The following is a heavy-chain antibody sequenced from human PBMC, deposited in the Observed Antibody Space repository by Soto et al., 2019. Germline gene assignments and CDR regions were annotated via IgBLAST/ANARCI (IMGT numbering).Heavy chain of an antibody. Sequence: SETLSLTCTVSGGSISSSSYYWGWIRQPPGKGLEWIGSIYYSGSTYYNPSLKSRVTISVDTSKNQFSLKLSSVTAADTAVYYCARREVGFGEFYYFDYWGHGTLVTVSS. CDR1: GGSISSSSYY. CDR3: ARREVGFGEFYYFDY. J-gene: IGHJ4*01. CDR2: IYYSGST. V-gene: IGHV4-39*01. D-gene: IGHD3-10*01.